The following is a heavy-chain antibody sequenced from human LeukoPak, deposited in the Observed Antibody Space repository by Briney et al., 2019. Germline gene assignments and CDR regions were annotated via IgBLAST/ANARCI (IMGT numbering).Heavy chain of an antibody. Sequence: GGSLRLSCAASGFTFSSYEMNWVRQAPGKGLEWVSYISSSGSTIYYADSVKGRFTISRDNAKNSLYLQMNSLRAEDTAVYYCARGERYYDFWSGYYYYMDVWGKGTTVTVSS. D-gene: IGHD3-3*01. CDR2: ISSSGSTI. CDR1: GFTFSSYE. V-gene: IGHV3-48*03. J-gene: IGHJ6*03. CDR3: ARGERYYDFWSGYYYYMDV.